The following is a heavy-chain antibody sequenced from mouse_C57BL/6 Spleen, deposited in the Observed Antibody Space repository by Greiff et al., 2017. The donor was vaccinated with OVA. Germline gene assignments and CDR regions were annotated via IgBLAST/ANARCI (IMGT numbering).Heavy chain of an antibody. CDR1: GYTFTSYW. CDR3: ARWGYAMDY. CDR2: IDPSDSET. J-gene: IGHJ4*01. V-gene: IGHV1-52*01. Sequence: VQLQQPGAELVRPGSSVKLSCKASGYTFTSYWMHWVKQRPIQVLEWIGNIDPSDSETHYNQKFKDKATLTVDKSSSTAYMQLSSLTSEDSAVYYCARWGYAMDYWGQGTSVTVSS.